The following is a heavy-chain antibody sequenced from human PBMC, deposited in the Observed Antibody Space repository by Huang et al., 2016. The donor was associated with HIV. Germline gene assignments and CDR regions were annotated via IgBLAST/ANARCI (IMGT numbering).Heavy chain of an antibody. CDR2: IQYDGSNK. Sequence: QVQVVESGGGVVQPGGSLRLSCAASGFTSSSHGMHWVRQAPGKGVEWVAFIQYDGSNKYFADSVKGRFTMSRDNSKNTLYLQMNSLRGEDTAVYYCVKETVQWLVTYWGQGTLVTVSS. CDR1: GFTSSSHG. J-gene: IGHJ4*02. CDR3: VKETVQWLVTY. V-gene: IGHV3-30*02. D-gene: IGHD6-19*01.